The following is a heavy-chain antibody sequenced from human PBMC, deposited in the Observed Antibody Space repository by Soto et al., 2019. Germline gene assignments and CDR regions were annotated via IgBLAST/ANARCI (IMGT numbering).Heavy chain of an antibody. CDR1: GFGFDGYA. CDR3: AKDTQLRFYGMDV. CDR2: ISWNSGTI. Sequence: EVQLVESGGGLVQPGRSLRLSCAASGFGFDGYAMHWVRQDPGKGLELVSGISWNSGTIGYADSVKGRFTISRDNAKNSLYLQMNSLRLEDTAMYYCAKDTQLRFYGMDVWGQGTTFTVSS. V-gene: IGHV3-9*01. J-gene: IGHJ6*02.